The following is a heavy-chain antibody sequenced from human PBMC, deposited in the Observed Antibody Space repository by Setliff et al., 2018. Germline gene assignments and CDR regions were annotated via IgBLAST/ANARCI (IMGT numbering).Heavy chain of an antibody. CDR2: ISYDGINK. CDR1: GFTFARFA. CDR3: ARLALTGYDTSGYYYALDYYYYMDV. D-gene: IGHD3-22*01. Sequence: PGGSLRLSCAASGFTFARFAMHWVRQAPGKGLEWVAVISYDGINKYYADSVKGRFTISRDNSKNTLYPQMNSLRAEDTAVYFCARLALTGYDTSGYYYALDYYYYMDVWGKGTTVTVSS. V-gene: IGHV3-30*07. J-gene: IGHJ6*03.